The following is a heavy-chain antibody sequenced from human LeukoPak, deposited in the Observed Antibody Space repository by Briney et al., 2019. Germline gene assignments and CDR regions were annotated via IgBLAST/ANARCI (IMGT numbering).Heavy chain of an antibody. CDR1: GYTFTGYY. CDR3: ARDRVGSGWPRPFYFEF. CDR2: INTNTGAT. Sequence: ASVKVSCKPSGYTFTGYYLHWVRQAPGQVFEWLGWINTNTGATVYAQNFQGGVTMSRDTSISTAYMELSSLRSDDTAVYYCARDRVGSGWPRPFYFEFWGQGTLVTVSS. J-gene: IGHJ4*02. D-gene: IGHD6-19*01. V-gene: IGHV1-2*02.